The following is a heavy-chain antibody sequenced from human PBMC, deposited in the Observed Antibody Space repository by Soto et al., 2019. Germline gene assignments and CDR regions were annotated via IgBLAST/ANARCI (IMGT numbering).Heavy chain of an antibody. J-gene: IGHJ4*02. CDR1: GFTFSNYD. CDR2: VSYDGKNK. D-gene: IGHD6-13*01. CDR3: AKEGVEDKAAAGPDH. V-gene: IGHV3-30*18. Sequence: GGSLRLSCAASGFTFSNYDMHWVRQAPGKGLEWVAVVSYDGKNKFYVDSVKGRFTVSRDNSKNMVYLQLNSLRLEDTAVYYCAKEGVEDKAAAGPDHWGQGSLVTVSS.